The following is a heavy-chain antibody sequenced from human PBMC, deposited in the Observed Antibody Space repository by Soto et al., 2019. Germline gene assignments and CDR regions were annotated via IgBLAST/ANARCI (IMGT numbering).Heavy chain of an antibody. J-gene: IGHJ6*02. CDR2: ISYDGSNK. Sequence: QVQLVESGGGVVQPGRSLRLSCAASGFTFSSYGMHWVRQAPGKGLEWVAVISYDGSNKYYADSVKGRFTISRDNSKNTLYLQMNRLSAEDTAVYYGATDRGSSVRDQYYYYYYGMDVWGQGTTVTVSS. CDR3: ATDRGSSVRDQYYYYYYGMDV. V-gene: IGHV3-30*03. D-gene: IGHD6-19*01. CDR1: GFTFSSYG.